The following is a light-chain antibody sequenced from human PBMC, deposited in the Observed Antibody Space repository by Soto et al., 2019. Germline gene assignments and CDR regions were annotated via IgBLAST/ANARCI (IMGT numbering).Light chain of an antibody. CDR2: DVS. V-gene: IGLV2-8*01. Sequence: QSVLTQSPSASGSPGQSVTISCTGTSSDIGGYNSVSWYQQHPGKAPKVMIYDVSKRPSGVPDRFSGSKSGNTASLTVSALQAEDEADYYCSSYTGSSSWVFGGGTKLTVL. CDR1: SSDIGGYNS. CDR3: SSYTGSSSWV. J-gene: IGLJ3*02.